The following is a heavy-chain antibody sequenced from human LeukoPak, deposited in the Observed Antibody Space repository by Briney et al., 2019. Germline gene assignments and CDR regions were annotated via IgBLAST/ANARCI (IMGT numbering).Heavy chain of an antibody. CDR2: IIPIFGTA. Sequence: GASVKVSCKASGGTFSSYAISWVRQAPGQGLEWMGGIIPIFGTANYAQKFQGRVTITADESTSTAYMELSSLRSEDTAVYYCAIAGIAADGFWSRPHYFDYWGQGTLVTVSS. J-gene: IGHJ4*02. CDR3: AIAGIAADGFWSRPHYFDY. CDR1: GGTFSSYA. V-gene: IGHV1-69*13. D-gene: IGHD6-13*01.